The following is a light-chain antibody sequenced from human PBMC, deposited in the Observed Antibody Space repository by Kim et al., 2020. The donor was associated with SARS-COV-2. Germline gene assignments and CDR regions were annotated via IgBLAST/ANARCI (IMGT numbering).Light chain of an antibody. CDR3: SSYTTYTTWV. Sequence: QSALTQPASVSGSPGQSITISCSGTSSDLGGYNYVSWYQQHPGNAPKLIIYDINRRPSGVSNRFSASKSGNTASLTISGLQAEDEADYYCSSYTTYTTWVFGGGTQLTVL. J-gene: IGLJ3*02. CDR2: DIN. V-gene: IGLV2-14*01. CDR1: SSDLGGYNY.